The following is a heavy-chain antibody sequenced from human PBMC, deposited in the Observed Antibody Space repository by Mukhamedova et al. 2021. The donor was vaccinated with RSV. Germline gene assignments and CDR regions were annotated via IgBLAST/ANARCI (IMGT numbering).Heavy chain of an antibody. V-gene: IGHV3-9*01. CDR3: AKDMITFGGVIASYFDY. CDR2: WNSGSI. D-gene: IGHD3-16*02. Sequence: WNSGSIGYADSVKGRFTISRDNAKNSLYLQMNSLRAEDTALYYCAKDMITFGGVIASYFDYWGQGTLVTVSS. J-gene: IGHJ4*02.